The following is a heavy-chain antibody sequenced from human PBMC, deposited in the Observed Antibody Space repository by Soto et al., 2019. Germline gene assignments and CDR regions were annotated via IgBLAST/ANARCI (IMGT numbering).Heavy chain of an antibody. CDR3: AKDKGCSTTTCHWNAFDI. CDR1: GFTFSSYA. CDR2: ISSSGAGT. D-gene: IGHD2-2*01. V-gene: IGHV3-23*01. J-gene: IGHJ3*02. Sequence: EVQLLESGGGLVQPGGSLRLSCAASGFTFSSYALSWVRQAPGKGLEWVSAISSSGAGTYYADSVKGRFTISRDNSKNTLFLQMNSLRAEDTAVYYCAKDKGCSTTTCHWNAFDIWGQGTMVTASS.